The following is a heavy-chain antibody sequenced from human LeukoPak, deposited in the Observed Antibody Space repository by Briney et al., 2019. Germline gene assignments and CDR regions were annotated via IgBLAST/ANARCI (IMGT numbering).Heavy chain of an antibody. D-gene: IGHD1-26*01. CDR3: ARAEYSGSYLFDY. CDR1: GGSISSYY. Sequence: SGTLSLTCTVSGGSISSYYGSWIRQPAGKGGEGMGRIYTSGSTNYNPSLKSRVTMSVDTSKNKCSLKLSSVPAADTAVYYCARAEYSGSYLFDYWGQGPLVPLSS. CDR2: IYTSGST. V-gene: IGHV4-4*07. J-gene: IGHJ4*02.